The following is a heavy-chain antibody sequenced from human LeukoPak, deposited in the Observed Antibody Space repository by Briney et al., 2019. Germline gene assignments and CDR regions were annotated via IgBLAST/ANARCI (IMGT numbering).Heavy chain of an antibody. Sequence: SETLSLTCTVSGVSVVSGGYYWGWIRQQPGKGLEWIGYIYYTGKTYYNPSLKSRATISEDTSKNQISLKLSSVTAADTAAYYCAGGGPYDVLTAPSFDYWGQGTLVTASS. J-gene: IGHJ4*02. CDR1: GVSVVSGGYY. V-gene: IGHV4-31*03. CDR2: IYYTGKT. D-gene: IGHD3-9*01. CDR3: AGGGPYDVLTAPSFDY.